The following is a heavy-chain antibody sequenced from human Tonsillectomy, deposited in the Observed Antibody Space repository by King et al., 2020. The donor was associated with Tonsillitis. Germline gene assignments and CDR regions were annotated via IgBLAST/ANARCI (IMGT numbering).Heavy chain of an antibody. CDR3: GRGYYDFWSGYYTGYFDY. CDR2: IRSKAYGGTT. V-gene: IGHV3-49*04. D-gene: IGHD3-3*01. CDR1: GFTFGDSA. Sequence: VQLVESGGGLVQPGRSLRLSCTASGFTFGDSAMSWVRQAPGKGLEWLGFIRSKAYGGTTEYAASVKGRFTISRDDSKSIAYLQMNSLKTEDTAVYYCGRGYYDFWSGYYTGYFDYWGQGALVSVSS. J-gene: IGHJ4*02.